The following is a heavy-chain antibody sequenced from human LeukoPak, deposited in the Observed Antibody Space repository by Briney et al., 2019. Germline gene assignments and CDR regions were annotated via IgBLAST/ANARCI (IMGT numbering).Heavy chain of an antibody. Sequence: GGSLRLSCAASGFTFSSYSMNWIRQAPGKGLEWVSSISSSSSYIYYADSVKGRFTISRDNAKNSLYLQLNSLRAEDTAVYYGARDEYSYGSTPHDYWGQGTLVTVSS. CDR2: ISSSSSYI. CDR1: GFTFSSYS. J-gene: IGHJ4*02. CDR3: ARDEYSYGSTPHDY. V-gene: IGHV3-21*01. D-gene: IGHD5-18*01.